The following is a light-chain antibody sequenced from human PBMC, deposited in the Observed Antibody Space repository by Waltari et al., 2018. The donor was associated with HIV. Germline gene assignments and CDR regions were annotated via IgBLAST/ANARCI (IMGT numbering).Light chain of an antibody. CDR3: QVWDSGSDHYV. V-gene: IGLV3-21*02. CDR2: DDS. Sequence: SYVLTQPPSVSVAPGQTARITCGGNNIGSKSVHWYQQKPGQAPVLVVYDDSDRPSWIPERFSGSNSGNTATLTISRVEAGDEADYCCQVWDSGSDHYVFGTGTKVTVL. CDR1: NIGSKS. J-gene: IGLJ1*01.